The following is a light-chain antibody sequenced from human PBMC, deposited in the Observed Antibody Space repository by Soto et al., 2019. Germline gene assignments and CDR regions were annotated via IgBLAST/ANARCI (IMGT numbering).Light chain of an antibody. J-gene: IGLJ1*01. V-gene: IGLV1-51*02. CDR1: SSNIGNNY. Sequence: QSALTQPTSVSAAPGQKVTIFCSGSSSNIGNNYVSWYQQLPGTAPKLLIYENNKRPSGMPDRFSGSKSGTSATLGITGFQTGDEADYYCGTWDSSLSAGVFGTGTKVTVL. CDR3: GTWDSSLSAGV. CDR2: ENN.